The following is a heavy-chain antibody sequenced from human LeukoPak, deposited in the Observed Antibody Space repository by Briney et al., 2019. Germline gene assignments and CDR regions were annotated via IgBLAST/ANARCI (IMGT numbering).Heavy chain of an antibody. V-gene: IGHV3-33*01. J-gene: IGHJ4*02. D-gene: IGHD3-3*01. CDR1: GFTFSSYG. CDR2: IWYDGSNK. Sequence: GGSLRLSCAASGFTFSSYGMHWVRQAPGKGLEWVAVIWYDGSNKYYADSVKGRFTISRDNSKNTLYLQMNSLRAEDTAVYYCARGGYDFWSGYSKPHYFDYWGQGTLVTVSS. CDR3: ARGGYDFWSGYSKPHYFDY.